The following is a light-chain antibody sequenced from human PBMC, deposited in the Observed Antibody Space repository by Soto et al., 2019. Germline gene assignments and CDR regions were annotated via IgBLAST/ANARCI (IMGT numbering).Light chain of an antibody. Sequence: EIELTQSPGTLSLSPGARATLSCRANQSVSSSYLAWYQQKPGQAPRLLIYGASSRASGIPGRFSGSGSGTDFTLTISRLEPEDFAVYYCQQYDSSPRGFTFGTGTKVDI. J-gene: IGKJ3*01. CDR2: GAS. CDR1: QSVSSSY. CDR3: QQYDSSPRGFT. V-gene: IGKV3-20*01.